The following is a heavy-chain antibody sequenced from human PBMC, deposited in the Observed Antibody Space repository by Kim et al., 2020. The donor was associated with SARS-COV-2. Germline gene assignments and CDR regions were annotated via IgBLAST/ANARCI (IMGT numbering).Heavy chain of an antibody. CDR1: GFTFSSYW. Sequence: GESLRLSCAASGFTFSSYWMHWVRQAPGKGLVWVSRINIDGTTNYADSVQGRFTISRDNAKSTLYLQMNSLSAEDTAVYYCARDERITIISPGTFNMWGQGTMVTVSS. V-gene: IGHV3-74*01. CDR2: INIDGTT. D-gene: IGHD6-13*01. J-gene: IGHJ3*02. CDR3: ARDERITIISPGTFNM.